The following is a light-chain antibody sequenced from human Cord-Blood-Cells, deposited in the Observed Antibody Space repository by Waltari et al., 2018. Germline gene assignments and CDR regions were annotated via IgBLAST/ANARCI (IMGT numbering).Light chain of an antibody. J-gene: IGLJ1*01. CDR3: CSYAGSSTYV. CDR2: EVS. CDR1: SSDVGSYNL. V-gene: IGLV2-23*02. Sequence: QYALTQPAPVSGSPGQSITISCTGTSSDVGSYNLVSWYQQHPGKAPKLMIYEVSKLPSGVSNRFSGSKSGNTASLTISGLQAEDEADYYCCSYAGSSTYVFGTGTKVTVL.